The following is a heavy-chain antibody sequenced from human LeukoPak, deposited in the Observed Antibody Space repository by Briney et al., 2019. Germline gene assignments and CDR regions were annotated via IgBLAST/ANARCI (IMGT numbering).Heavy chain of an antibody. CDR1: GYIFSSYG. CDR3: ARDGYSYGYWMYYFDY. V-gene: IGHV1-18*01. D-gene: IGHD5-18*01. CDR2: SSANNGNT. J-gene: IGHJ4*02. Sequence: ASVKVSCKTSGYIFSSYGIRWVRQAPGQGLEGMGWSSANNGNTNYAQKLQGRVTMTKDTSTNTAYMELRSLRVDDTAVYYCARDGYSYGYWMYYFDYWGQGTLVIVSS.